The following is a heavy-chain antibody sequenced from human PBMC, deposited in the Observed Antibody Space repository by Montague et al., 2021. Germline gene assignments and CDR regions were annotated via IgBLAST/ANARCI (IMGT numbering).Heavy chain of an antibody. CDR3: ARERDRYYYMDI. CDR2: VSHGGRT. CDR1: RSLINSDYY. V-gene: IGHV4-38-2*02. Sequence: SETLSLTCTVSRSLINSDYYWGWIRQPPGKGLEWMGSVSHGGRTXYNPSLNSRLTISVDTSNNHFSLKLSSVTAADTAMYYCARERDRYYYMDIWGKGTTITVSS. J-gene: IGHJ6*03.